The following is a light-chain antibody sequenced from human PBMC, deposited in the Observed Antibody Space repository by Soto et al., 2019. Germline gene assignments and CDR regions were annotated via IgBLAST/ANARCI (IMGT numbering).Light chain of an antibody. CDR3: QSYDSSLSGWV. V-gene: IGLV1-40*01. J-gene: IGLJ3*02. CDR2: GNS. Sequence: QSVLTQPPSVSGAPGQRVTISCTESNSNIGAGYDVHWYQQLPGTAPKLLIYGNSNRPSGVPDRFSGSKSGTSASLAITGLQAEDEADYYCQSYDSSLSGWVFGGGTKLTVL. CDR1: NSNIGAGYD.